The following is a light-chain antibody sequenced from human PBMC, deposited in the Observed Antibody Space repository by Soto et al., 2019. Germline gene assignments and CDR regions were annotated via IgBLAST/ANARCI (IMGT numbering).Light chain of an antibody. CDR2: AAS. Sequence: DIQMTQSPSSLSASVGDRVTITCRASQSISSYLNWYQQKPGKAPKLLIYAASTLQSGVPSRFSGSGSGTDFTLTISCLQSEDFETYYCQQYYSYPRTVGQGTKVDSK. CDR3: QQYYSYPRT. J-gene: IGKJ1*01. CDR1: QSISSY. V-gene: IGKV1-39*01.